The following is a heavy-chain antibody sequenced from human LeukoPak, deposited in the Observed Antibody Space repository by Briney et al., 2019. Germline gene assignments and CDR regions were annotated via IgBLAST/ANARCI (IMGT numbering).Heavy chain of an antibody. D-gene: IGHD3-10*01. Sequence: GGSLRLSCAVSGFTFSSYSMNWVRQATGKGLEWVSAIGTAGDTYYPGSVKGRFTISRENAKNSLYLQMNSLRAGDTAVYYCARGAITMVRGVIITPIDYWGQGTLVTVSS. CDR2: IGTAGDT. V-gene: IGHV3-13*01. CDR1: GFTFSSYS. J-gene: IGHJ4*02. CDR3: ARGAITMVRGVIITPIDY.